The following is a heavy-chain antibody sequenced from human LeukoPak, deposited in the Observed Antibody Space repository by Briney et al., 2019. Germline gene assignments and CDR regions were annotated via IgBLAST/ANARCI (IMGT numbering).Heavy chain of an antibody. V-gene: IGHV4-39*01. CDR1: GGSISSSSYY. J-gene: IGHJ5*02. D-gene: IGHD4-17*01. CDR3: ARLEADDYGDRGSPGTPNAQST. CDR2: IYYSGST. Sequence: PSETLSLTCTVSGGSISSSSYYWGWIRQPPGKGLERIGSIYYSGSTYYNPSLKSRVTISVDTSKNQFSLRLSSVTAADTAVFYCARLEADDYGDRGSPGTPNAQSTWGQGTLVTVSS.